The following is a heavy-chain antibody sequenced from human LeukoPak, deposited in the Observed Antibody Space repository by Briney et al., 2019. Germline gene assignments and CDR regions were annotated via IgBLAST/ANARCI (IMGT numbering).Heavy chain of an antibody. V-gene: IGHV4-59*01. CDR3: AREVYYYYYMDV. J-gene: IGHJ6*03. CDR2: IYYSGST. CDR1: GGSISSYY. Sequence: SETLSLTCTVSGGSISSYYWSWIRQPPGKGLEWIGYIYYSGSTNYNPSLKSRVTISVDTSKNQFSLKLSSVTAADTAVYYCAREVYYYYYMDVWGKGTTVTASS.